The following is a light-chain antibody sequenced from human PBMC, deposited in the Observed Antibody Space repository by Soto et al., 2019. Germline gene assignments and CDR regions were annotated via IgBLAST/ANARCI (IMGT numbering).Light chain of an antibody. J-gene: IGLJ2*01. Sequence: QSALTQPASVSGSPGQSITISCTGTSSDIGAYNYVSWYQHHPGKAPKLIVYEVSNRPSGVSNRFSGSKSGNTASLTISGLQADDEADYYCSSYTRTTLLVFGGGTKLTVL. V-gene: IGLV2-14*01. CDR1: SSDIGAYNY. CDR2: EVS. CDR3: SSYTRTTLLV.